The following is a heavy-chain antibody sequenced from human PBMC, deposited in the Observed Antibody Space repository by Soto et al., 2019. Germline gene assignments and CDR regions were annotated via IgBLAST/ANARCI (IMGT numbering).Heavy chain of an antibody. Sequence: SETLSLTCTVSGGSISSGGYYWSWIRQHPGKGLEWIGYIYYSGSTYYNPSLKSRVTISVDTSKNQFSLKLSSVTAADTAVYYFARDGRWELLGDYYYGMDVWGQGTTVTVSS. CDR2: IYYSGST. CDR1: GGSISSGGYY. CDR3: ARDGRWELLGDYYYGMDV. D-gene: IGHD1-26*01. V-gene: IGHV4-31*03. J-gene: IGHJ6*02.